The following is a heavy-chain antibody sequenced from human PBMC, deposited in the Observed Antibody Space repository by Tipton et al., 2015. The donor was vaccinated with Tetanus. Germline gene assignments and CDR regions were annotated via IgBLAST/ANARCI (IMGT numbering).Heavy chain of an antibody. J-gene: IGHJ6*02. CDR1: GITFSSHW. Sequence: SLRLSCEASGITFSSHWMSWVRQVPGKGLEWVANINQDGSAEFYVDSVKGRFTISRDNSKNSLSLQMNSLRADDTAVYYCVRRWFGTQYYFGMDVWGQGTTVTVSS. D-gene: IGHD2/OR15-2a*01. CDR3: VRRWFGTQYYFGMDV. CDR2: INQDGSAE. V-gene: IGHV3-7*01.